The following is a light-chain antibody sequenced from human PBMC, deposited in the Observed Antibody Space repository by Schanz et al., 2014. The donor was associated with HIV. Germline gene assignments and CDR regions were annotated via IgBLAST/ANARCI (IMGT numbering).Light chain of an antibody. CDR1: QTVSNN. CDR2: GAS. CDR3: QQRSNWPPLFT. J-gene: IGKJ3*01. Sequence: EIVMTQSPGTLSVSPGERATLSCRASQTVSNNLAWYQQKPGQAPRLLIYGASTRATGIPDRFSGSGSGTDFTLTINRLEPEDFAVYYCQQRSNWPPLFTFGPGTKVDIK. V-gene: IGKV3-11*01.